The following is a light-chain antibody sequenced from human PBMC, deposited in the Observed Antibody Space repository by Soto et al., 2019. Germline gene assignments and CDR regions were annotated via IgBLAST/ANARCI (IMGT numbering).Light chain of an antibody. V-gene: IGKV2-28*01. Sequence: EIVLTQSPLSLPVTLGEPASISCRSSQSLLYSNGYNYLVWYLQRPGQSPQLLIYLGSNRASGVPDMFSGSGSGTDFTLKISRVEAEDVGVYYCMQALQTPPTFCGGTKVEIK. CDR2: LGS. CDR3: MQALQTPPT. J-gene: IGKJ4*01. CDR1: QSLLYSNGYNY.